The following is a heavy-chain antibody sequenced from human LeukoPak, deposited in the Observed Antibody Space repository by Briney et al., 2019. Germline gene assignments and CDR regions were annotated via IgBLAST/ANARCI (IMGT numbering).Heavy chain of an antibody. D-gene: IGHD3-10*01. CDR2: IYDSGST. J-gene: IGHJ6*04. CDR1: GGSVSSYY. V-gene: IGHV4-59*02. Sequence: PSETLSLTCTVSGGSVSSYYWSWIRQPPGKGLEWIGYIYDSGSTNYNPSLKSRVTISVDASKNQFSLKLSSVTAADTAVYYCARGRVGGSGSSNYYYGMDVWGKGTTVTVSS. CDR3: ARGRVGGSGSSNYYYGMDV.